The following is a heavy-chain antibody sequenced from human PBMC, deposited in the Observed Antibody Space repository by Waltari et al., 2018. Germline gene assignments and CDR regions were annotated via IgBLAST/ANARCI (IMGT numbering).Heavy chain of an antibody. CDR1: GFGVSSSF. V-gene: IGHV3-53*01. J-gene: IGHJ3*01. D-gene: IGHD3-3*01. Sequence: EIELVESGGGLSPSGGSLKLSCAASGFGVSSSFMRLFRRAPGKGLECVAILYSAGATYYSQSVRGRFLIARDNSKNILYLQMDDLTAEDTAVYYCAKDVVGYTWDEGVDTIDVWGQGAEVVVSS. CDR2: LYSAGAT. CDR3: AKDVVGYTWDEGVDTIDV.